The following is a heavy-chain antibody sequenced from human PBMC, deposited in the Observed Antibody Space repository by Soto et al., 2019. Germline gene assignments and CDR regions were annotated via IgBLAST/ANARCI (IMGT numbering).Heavy chain of an antibody. CDR1: GYTFTSYA. V-gene: IGHV1-3*01. CDR2: INAGNGNT. Sequence: ASVKVSCKASGYTFTSYAMHWVRQAPGQRLEWMGWINAGNGNTKYSQKFQGRVTITRDTSASTAYMELSSLRSEDTAVYYCARGCSSTSCLYYYYYGMDVWAKGPRSPSP. D-gene: IGHD2-2*01. CDR3: ARGCSSTSCLYYYYYGMDV. J-gene: IGHJ6*02.